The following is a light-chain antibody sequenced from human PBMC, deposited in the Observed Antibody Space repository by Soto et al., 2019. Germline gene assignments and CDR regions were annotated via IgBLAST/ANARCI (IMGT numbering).Light chain of an antibody. CDR2: DVT. J-gene: IGLJ1*01. CDR1: SSDVGAYNY. CDR3: TSYISSSTSYV. V-gene: IGLV2-14*03. Sequence: QSALTQPASVSGSPGQSITISCIGTSSDVGAYNYVSWYQQHPGKAPKLMIYDVTNRPSGVSNRFSGSKSGNAASLTISGLQAEDEAYYFCTSYISSSTSYVFGNGTKLTVL.